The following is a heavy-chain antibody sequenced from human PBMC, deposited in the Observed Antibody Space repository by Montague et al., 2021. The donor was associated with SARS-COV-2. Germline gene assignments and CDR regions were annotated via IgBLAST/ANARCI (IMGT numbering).Heavy chain of an antibody. CDR3: ARDLDSFYGMDV. CDR1: GGSISSSSYY. V-gene: IGHV4-39*07. CDR2: IYYSGST. J-gene: IGHJ6*02. Sequence: SESLSLTCTVSGGSISSSSYYWGWIHQPPGKGLEWIGSIYYSGSTYYNPSLKSRVTISVDTSKNQFSLKLSSVTAADTAVYYCARDLDSFYGMDVWGQGTTVTVSS.